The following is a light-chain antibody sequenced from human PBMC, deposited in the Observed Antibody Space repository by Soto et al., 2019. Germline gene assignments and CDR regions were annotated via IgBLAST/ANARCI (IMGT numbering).Light chain of an antibody. CDR2: SNS. Sequence: QAVVTQSPSASGTPGQRVAISCSGADSNIGGNAVNWYHHRPGTAPQLLIYSNSQRPSGVPDRFSGSKSGTSASLVISGLQSEDEADYYCASWDDSLNVWVFGGGTKLTVL. V-gene: IGLV1-44*01. J-gene: IGLJ3*02. CDR3: ASWDDSLNVWV. CDR1: DSNIGGNA.